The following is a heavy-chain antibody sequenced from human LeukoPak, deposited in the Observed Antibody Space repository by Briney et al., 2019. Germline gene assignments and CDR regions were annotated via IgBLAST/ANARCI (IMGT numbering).Heavy chain of an antibody. V-gene: IGHV4-59*01. Sequence: SETLSLTCAVYGGSFSGYYWTWIRQPPGKGLEWIGYIHYSGSTNYNPSLKSRVTISVNTSKNQFSLKLSSVTAADMAVYYCARDRYGDPPDYWGQGTLVTVSS. D-gene: IGHD4-17*01. CDR1: GGSFSGYY. CDR3: ARDRYGDPPDY. J-gene: IGHJ4*02. CDR2: IHYSGST.